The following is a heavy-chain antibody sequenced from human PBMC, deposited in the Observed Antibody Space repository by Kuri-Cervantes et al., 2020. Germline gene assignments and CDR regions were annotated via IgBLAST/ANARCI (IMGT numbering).Heavy chain of an antibody. CDR3: ARVSRLFRTNYMDV. Sequence: ASVKVSCKASGYTFTGYHMHWVRQAPGQGLEWMGWISAYNGDTNYAQKLQGRVTMTTDTSTSTAYMELRSLRSDDTAVYYCARVSRLFRTNYMDVWGKGTTVTVSS. J-gene: IGHJ6*03. D-gene: IGHD1-14*01. CDR1: GYTFTGYH. CDR2: ISAYNGDT. V-gene: IGHV1-18*04.